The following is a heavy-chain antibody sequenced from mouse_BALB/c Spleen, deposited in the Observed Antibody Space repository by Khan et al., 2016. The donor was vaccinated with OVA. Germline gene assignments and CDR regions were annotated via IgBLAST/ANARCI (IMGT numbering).Heavy chain of an antibody. CDR3: ARIYGGDDDY. D-gene: IGHD1-1*01. Sequence: EVELVESGPGLVTPSQSLSLTCTVTGYSITSDYAWNWIRQFPGNKLEWMGYLSYSGNTNYNPFLKSLISITRDTSKNQFFLQLNSVTTEDTAAYYCARIYGGDDDYWGQGTTLTVSS. CDR1: GYSITSDYA. V-gene: IGHV3-2*02. J-gene: IGHJ2*01. CDR2: LSYSGNT.